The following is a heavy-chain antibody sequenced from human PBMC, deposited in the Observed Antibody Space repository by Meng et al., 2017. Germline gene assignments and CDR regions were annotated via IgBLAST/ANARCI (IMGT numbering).Heavy chain of an antibody. CDR2: IIPIFGTA. J-gene: IGHJ6*02. CDR3: ARLSVDTAMAIYYYYYGMDV. D-gene: IGHD5-18*01. CDR1: GGTFSSYA. Sequence: SVKVSCKASGGTFSSYAISWVRQAPGQGLEWMGGIIPIFGTANYAQKFQGRVTITADESTSTAYMELSSLRSEDTAVYYCARLSVDTAMAIYYYYYGMDVWDQGTTVTVSS. V-gene: IGHV1-69*13.